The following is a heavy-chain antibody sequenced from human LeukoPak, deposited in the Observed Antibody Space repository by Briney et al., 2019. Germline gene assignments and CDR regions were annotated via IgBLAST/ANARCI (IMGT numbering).Heavy chain of an antibody. D-gene: IGHD1-26*01. CDR2: TSYDGSNK. Sequence: PGGSLRLSCAASGFTFSSYGMHWVRQAPGKGLEWVAVTSYDGSNKKYADSAKGRFTISRDNSKNTLYLQMNSLRAEDTAVYYCAKGAKRVVGATIHWIDPWGQGTLVTVSS. V-gene: IGHV3-30*18. J-gene: IGHJ5*02. CDR1: GFTFSSYG. CDR3: AKGAKRVVGATIHWIDP.